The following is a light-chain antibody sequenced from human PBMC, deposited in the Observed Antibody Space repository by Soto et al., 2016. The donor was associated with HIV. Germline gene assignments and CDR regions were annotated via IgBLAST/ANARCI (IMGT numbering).Light chain of an antibody. CDR2: GKN. Sequence: SSELTQDPAVSVALGQTVRITCQGDSRRSYYGSWYQQKPGQAPVLVIYGKNSRPSGIPDRFSGSTSGNTASLTITGAQAEDEADYYCDSRDSSGNHLIFGGGTKLTVL. J-gene: IGLJ2*01. V-gene: IGLV3-19*01. CDR1: SRRSYY. CDR3: DSRDSSGNHLI.